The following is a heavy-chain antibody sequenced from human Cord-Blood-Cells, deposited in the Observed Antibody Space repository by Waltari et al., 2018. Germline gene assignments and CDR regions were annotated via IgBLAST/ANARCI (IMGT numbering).Heavy chain of an antibody. Sequence: QLQLQESGSGLVKPSHTVSHTCAVSDGPISRCGYSWSWLRQPPGKGLEWIGYIYHSGSTYHNPPPMRRVTISVDGSTNQFSLQLSSVTAADTAVYYCARGSTELAYFDYWGQGTLVTVSS. CDR2: IYHSGST. V-gene: IGHV4-30-2*01. CDR1: DGPISRCGYS. D-gene: IGHD1-7*01. CDR3: ARGSTELAYFDY. J-gene: IGHJ4*02.